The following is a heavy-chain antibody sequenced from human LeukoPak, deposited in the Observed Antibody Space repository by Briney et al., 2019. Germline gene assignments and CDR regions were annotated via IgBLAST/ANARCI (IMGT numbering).Heavy chain of an antibody. Sequence: GASVTVSCKASGGTFSSYAISWVRQAPGQGLEWMGRIIPILGIANYAQKFQGRVTITADKSTSTAYMELSSLRSEDTAVYYCARDHYDSSGFAFDIWGQGTMVTVSS. D-gene: IGHD3-22*01. CDR3: ARDHYDSSGFAFDI. V-gene: IGHV1-69*04. J-gene: IGHJ3*02. CDR2: IIPILGIA. CDR1: GGTFSSYA.